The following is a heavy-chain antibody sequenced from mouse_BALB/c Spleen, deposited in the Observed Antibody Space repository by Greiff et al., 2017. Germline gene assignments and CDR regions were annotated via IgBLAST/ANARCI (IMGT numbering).Heavy chain of an antibody. D-gene: IGHD2-1*01. CDR1: GYTFTDYW. CDR2: IDTSDSYT. CDR3: ARGGDGKTGAMDY. V-gene: IGHV1-69*01. J-gene: IGHJ4*01. Sequence: QVQLQQPGAELVMPGASVKMSCKASGYTFTDYWMHWVKQRPGQGLEWIGAIDTSDSYTSYNQKFKGKATLTVDESSSTAYMQLSSLTSEDSAVYYCARGGDGKTGAMDYWGQGTSVTVSS.